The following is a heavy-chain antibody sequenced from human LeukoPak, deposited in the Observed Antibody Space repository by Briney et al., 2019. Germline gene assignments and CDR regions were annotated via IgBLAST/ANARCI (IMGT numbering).Heavy chain of an antibody. D-gene: IGHD6-19*01. V-gene: IGHV3-21*01. Sequence: GSLRLSCAASGFTFSTSTMNWVRQAPGKGLEWVASISSSNDYIYYADSVKGRFTISRDNAKNSLYLQMNSLRAEDTAVYYCVRIPNSAGFPNWFDPWGPGTLVTVSS. CDR1: GFTFSTST. CDR3: VRIPNSAGFPNWFDP. CDR2: ISSSNDYI. J-gene: IGHJ5*02.